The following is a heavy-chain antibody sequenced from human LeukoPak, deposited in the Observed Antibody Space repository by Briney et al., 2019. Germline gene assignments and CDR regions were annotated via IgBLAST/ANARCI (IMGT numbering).Heavy chain of an antibody. D-gene: IGHD3-22*01. J-gene: IGHJ4*02. CDR1: GYTFTSYG. V-gene: IGHV1-18*01. CDR3: ESAWDSHGSSGYYNY. Sequence: ASVKVSCKASGYTFTSYGISWVRQAPGQGLEWMGWISAYNGNTNYAQKLQGRVTMTTDTSTSTAYMELRSLRSDDTAVYYCESAWDSHGSSGYYNYWGQGTLVTVSS. CDR2: ISAYNGNT.